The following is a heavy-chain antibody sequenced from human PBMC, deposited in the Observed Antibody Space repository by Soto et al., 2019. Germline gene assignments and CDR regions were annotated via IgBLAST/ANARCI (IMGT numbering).Heavy chain of an antibody. V-gene: IGHV3-21*01. CDR2: ISTSRTFI. CDR3: ARGVADYYDSSGYCDY. J-gene: IGHJ4*02. Sequence: PGGSLRLSCATSGFTFSTYSMSWVRQAPGKGLEWVSSISTSRTFIYYADSVQGRFTISRDNAKSSLYLQMNSLRAEDTAVYYCARGVADYYDSSGYCDYWGQGTLVTVSS. CDR1: GFTFSTYS. D-gene: IGHD3-22*01.